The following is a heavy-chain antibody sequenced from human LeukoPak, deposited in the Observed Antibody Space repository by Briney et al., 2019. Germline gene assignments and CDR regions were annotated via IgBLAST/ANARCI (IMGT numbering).Heavy chain of an antibody. CDR3: ARDALRLGELSLSFDY. V-gene: IGHV1-2*02. D-gene: IGHD3-16*02. J-gene: IGHJ4*02. Sequence: ASVKVSCKASGYTFTGYYMHWVRQAPGQGLEWMGWINPNSGGTNYAQKFQGRVTMTRDTSTSTVYMELSSLRSEDTAVYYCARDALRLGELSLSFDYWGQGTLVTVSS. CDR2: INPNSGGT. CDR1: GYTFTGYY.